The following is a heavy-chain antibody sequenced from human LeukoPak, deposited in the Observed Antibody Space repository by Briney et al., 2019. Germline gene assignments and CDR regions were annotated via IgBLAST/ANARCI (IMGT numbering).Heavy chain of an antibody. CDR2: IYTSGST. CDR1: GGSISSFY. D-gene: IGHD3-22*01. V-gene: IGHV4-4*07. CDR3: ARASYSYDISGWVPFDY. J-gene: IGHJ4*02. Sequence: SETLSLTCTVSGGSISSFYWSWIRQPAGKGLEWIGRIYTSGSTTYNPSLKSRVTISGDTSENQFSLRLSSVTAADTAVYYCARASYSYDISGWVPFDYWGQGTLVTVSS.